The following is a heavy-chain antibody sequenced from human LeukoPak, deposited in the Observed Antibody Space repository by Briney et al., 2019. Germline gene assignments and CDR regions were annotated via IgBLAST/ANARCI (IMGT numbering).Heavy chain of an antibody. CDR2: IYYSGSS. V-gene: IGHV4-59*01. Sequence: PSETLSLTCTVSGGSISSYHWSWIRQPPGKGLEWLGYIYYSGSSNYNPSLKSRVTISADTSKNQFSLKLSSVTAADTAVYYCARVPRSYYYYYYMDVWGKGTTVTVSS. J-gene: IGHJ6*03. CDR3: ARVPRSYYYYYYMDV. CDR1: GGSISSYH.